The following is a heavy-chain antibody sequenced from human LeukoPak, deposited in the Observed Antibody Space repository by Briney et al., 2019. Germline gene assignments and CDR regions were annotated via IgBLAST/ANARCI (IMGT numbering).Heavy chain of an antibody. J-gene: IGHJ4*02. Sequence: SETLSLTCTVSGGSISSYYWSWIRQPPGKGLEWIGYIYYSGSTNYNPSLKSRVTISVDTSKNQFSLKLSSVTAADTAVYYCARRTGYFDWYEPFDYWGQGTLVTVSP. CDR1: GGSISSYY. V-gene: IGHV4-59*12. CDR3: ARRTGYFDWYEPFDY. D-gene: IGHD3-9*01. CDR2: IYYSGST.